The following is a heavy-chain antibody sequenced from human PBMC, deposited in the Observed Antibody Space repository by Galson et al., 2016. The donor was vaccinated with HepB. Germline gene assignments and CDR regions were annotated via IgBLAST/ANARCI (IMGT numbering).Heavy chain of an antibody. D-gene: IGHD2-21*02. V-gene: IGHV3-73*01. CDR1: GFTFSSYA. CDR2: IRSKANSYAT. Sequence: SLRLSCAASGFTFSSYAIHWVRQASGKGLEWVGRIRSKANSYATAYAASVKGRFTISRDDSKNTAYLQMNSLKTEDTAVYYCTRPLAYCGGDCYDWGQGTLVTVSS. CDR3: TRPLAYCGGDCYD. J-gene: IGHJ4*02.